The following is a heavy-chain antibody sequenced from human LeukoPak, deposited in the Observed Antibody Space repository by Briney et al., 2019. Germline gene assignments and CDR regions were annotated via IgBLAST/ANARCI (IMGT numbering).Heavy chain of an antibody. J-gene: IGHJ4*02. D-gene: IGHD6-19*01. CDR3: TTDMGVDGTVFDY. Sequence: PGGSLRLSCAASGFTFSSYSMNWVRQAPGKGPEWVSSISSSSSYIYYADSVKGRFTISRDNAKNSLYLQMNSLRAEDTAVYYCTTDMGVDGTVFDYWGQGTLVTVSS. V-gene: IGHV3-21*01. CDR1: GFTFSSYS. CDR2: ISSSSSYI.